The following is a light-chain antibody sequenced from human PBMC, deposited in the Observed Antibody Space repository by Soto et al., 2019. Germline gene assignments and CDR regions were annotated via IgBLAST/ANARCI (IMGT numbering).Light chain of an antibody. CDR2: WAS. V-gene: IGKV4-1*01. CDR1: QSVLYSSNNKNY. Sequence: DIVMTQSPDSLAVFLGERASINCKSSQSVLYSSNNKNYLAWYQHKAGQPPKLLIYWASTRESGVPDRFSGSGSGTDFTLTISSLQAEDVAIYYCQQYYNTPLTFGQGTKVEIK. J-gene: IGKJ1*01. CDR3: QQYYNTPLT.